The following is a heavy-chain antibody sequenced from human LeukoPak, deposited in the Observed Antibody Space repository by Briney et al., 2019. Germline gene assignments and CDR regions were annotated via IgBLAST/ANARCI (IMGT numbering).Heavy chain of an antibody. J-gene: IGHJ6*02. CDR1: GGTFSSYA. Sequence: GASVKVSCKASGGTFSSYAISWVRQAPGHGLEWMGGIIPIFGTANYAQKFQGRVTITADESTSTAYMELSSLRSEDTAVYYCARGIVVVPAAMDDYYYGMDVWGQGTTVTVSS. V-gene: IGHV1-69*13. D-gene: IGHD2-2*01. CDR3: ARGIVVVPAAMDDYYYGMDV. CDR2: IIPIFGTA.